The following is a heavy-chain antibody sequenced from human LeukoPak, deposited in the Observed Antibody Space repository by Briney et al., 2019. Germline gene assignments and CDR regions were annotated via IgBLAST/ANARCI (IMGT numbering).Heavy chain of an antibody. J-gene: IGHJ5*02. CDR3: ARAGFDYDFWKFGSWFDP. CDR2: IYYSWST. V-gene: IGHV4-59*01. Sequence: KSSETLSLTCTVSCGSISSYYWSWIRQPPGKGLEWIGYIYYSWSTNYNPSLKSRVTISVHTTKNQFSLKLRSVTAADTAVYYCARAGFDYDFWKFGSWFDPWGQGTLVTVSS. D-gene: IGHD3-3*01. CDR1: CGSISSYY.